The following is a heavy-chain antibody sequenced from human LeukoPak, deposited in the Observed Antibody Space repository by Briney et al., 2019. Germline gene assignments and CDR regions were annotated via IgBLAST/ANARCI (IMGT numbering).Heavy chain of an antibody. CDR3: AKDRSGAVLPVDGMDV. CDR1: GFTFDDYD. CDR2: ISWNGGSI. Sequence: GESLSLSCAASGFTFDDYDMHWIRHPPGKGLEGLANISWNGGSIGYPDSVKGRFTSSRDNAKNSLYLQMNSLRAEDTALYYCAKDRSGAVLPVDGMDVWCQGTTVTVSS. D-gene: IGHD3-3*02. J-gene: IGHJ6*02. V-gene: IGHV3-9*01.